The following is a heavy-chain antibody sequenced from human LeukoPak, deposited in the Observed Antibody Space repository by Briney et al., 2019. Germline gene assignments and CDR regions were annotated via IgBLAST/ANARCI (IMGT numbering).Heavy chain of an antibody. Sequence: SETLSLTCTVSGGSISSYYWSWIRQPPGKGLEWIGDIYYSGSTNYNPSLKSRVTISVDTSKNQFSLKLSSVTAADTAVYYCARALSPYSSSWYGYFDLWGRGTLVTVSS. CDR3: ARALSPYSSSWYGYFDL. CDR1: GGSISSYY. D-gene: IGHD6-13*01. J-gene: IGHJ2*01. V-gene: IGHV4-59*01. CDR2: IYYSGST.